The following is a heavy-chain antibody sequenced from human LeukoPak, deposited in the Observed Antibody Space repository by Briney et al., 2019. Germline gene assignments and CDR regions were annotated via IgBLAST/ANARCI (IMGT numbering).Heavy chain of an antibody. CDR1: GGSINSHY. Sequence: PSETLSLTCTLSGGSINSHYWSWIRQPPGKGLEWIGYIYYSGSTNYNPSLKSRVTVSVDTSKNQFSLRLSSVTAADTAVYYCARGSGFYYGCIDNWGQGTLVTVSS. V-gene: IGHV4-59*11. J-gene: IGHJ4*02. CDR3: ARGSGFYYGCIDN. D-gene: IGHD3-22*01. CDR2: IYYSGST.